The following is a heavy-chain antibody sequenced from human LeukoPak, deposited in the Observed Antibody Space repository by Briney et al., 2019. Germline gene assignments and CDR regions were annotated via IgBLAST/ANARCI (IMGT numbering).Heavy chain of an antibody. CDR1: GFTLSNYA. V-gene: IGHV3-30*04. Sequence: GGSLRLSCAASGFTLSNYAMHWVCQAPGKGLEWVAIITYDGSNKDYADVVKGRFTISRDNSKNTLYLQMNSLRAEDTAIYYCAKNGDRGAYCSGGSCYPYYYYNMDVWGKGTTVTISS. CDR3: AKNGDRGAYCSGGSCYPYYYYNMDV. D-gene: IGHD2-15*01. CDR2: ITYDGSNK. J-gene: IGHJ6*03.